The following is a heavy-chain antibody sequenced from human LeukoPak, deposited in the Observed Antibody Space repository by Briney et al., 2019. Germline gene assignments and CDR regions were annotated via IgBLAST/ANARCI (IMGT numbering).Heavy chain of an antibody. CDR3: ARVRSDPSGWYVTSFDY. CDR2: ISSSSSYI. V-gene: IGHV3-21*01. D-gene: IGHD6-19*01. Sequence: GGSLRLSCAASGFTFSSYSMNWVRQAPGKGLEWVSSISSSSSYIYYADSVKGRFTISRDNAKNSLYLQMNSLRAEDTAVYYCARVRSDPSGWYVTSFDYWGQGTLVTVSS. CDR1: GFTFSSYS. J-gene: IGHJ4*02.